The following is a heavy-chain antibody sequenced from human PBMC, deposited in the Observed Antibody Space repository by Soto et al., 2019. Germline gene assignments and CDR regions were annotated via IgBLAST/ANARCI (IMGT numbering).Heavy chain of an antibody. CDR2: IIPIFGTA. J-gene: IGHJ5*02. CDR1: GGTFSSYA. Sequence: GASVKLSCKSSGGTFSSYAISWVRQAPGQGLEWMGGIIPIFGTANYAQKFQGRVTITADESTSTAYMELSSLRSEDTAVYYCARASRIRYFDWLFPQELNWFDPWGQGTLVTVSS. D-gene: IGHD3-9*01. V-gene: IGHV1-69*13. CDR3: ARASRIRYFDWLFPQELNWFDP.